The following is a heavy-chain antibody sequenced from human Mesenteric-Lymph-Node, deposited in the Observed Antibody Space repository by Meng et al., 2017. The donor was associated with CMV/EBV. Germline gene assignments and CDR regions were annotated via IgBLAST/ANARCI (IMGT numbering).Heavy chain of an antibody. CDR3: ARSYYYDSSGYYY. CDR2: IYYSGST. CDR1: GGSISSSSYY. V-gene: IGHV4-39*01. Sequence: SETLSLTCTVSGGSISSSSYYWGWIRQPPGKGLEWIGSIYYSGSTYYNPSLKSRVTISVDTSKNQFSLKLSSVTAADTAVYYCARSYYYDSSGYYYWGQGTLVTVSS. D-gene: IGHD3-22*01. J-gene: IGHJ4*02.